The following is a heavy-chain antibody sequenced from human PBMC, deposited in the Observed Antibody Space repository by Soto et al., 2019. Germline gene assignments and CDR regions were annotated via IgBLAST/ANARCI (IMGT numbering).Heavy chain of an antibody. D-gene: IGHD4-4*01. CDR3: ARDGDSNSLYFDY. CDR1: GFTFSSYS. J-gene: IGHJ4*02. CDR2: ISSSSSTI. Sequence: PGGSLRLSCAASGFTFSSYSMNWVRQAPGKGLEWVSYISSSSSTIYYADSVKGRFTISRDNAKNSLYLQMNSLRAEDTAVYYCARDGDSNSLYFDYWGQGTQVTVSS. V-gene: IGHV3-48*01.